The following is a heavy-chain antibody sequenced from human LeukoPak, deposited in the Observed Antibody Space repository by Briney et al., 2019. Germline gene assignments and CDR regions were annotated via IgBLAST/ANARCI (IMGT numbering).Heavy chain of an antibody. V-gene: IGHV1-2*04. CDR2: INPNSGGT. Sequence: ASVKVSCKASGYTFTGYYMHWVRQAPGQGLEWMGWINPNSGGTNYAQKFQGWVTMTRDTSISTAYMELSRLRSDDTAVYYCARGKGSSIAARPDKLIDYWGQGTLVTVSS. CDR3: ARGKGSSIAARPDKLIDY. J-gene: IGHJ4*02. CDR1: GYTFTGYY. D-gene: IGHD6-6*01.